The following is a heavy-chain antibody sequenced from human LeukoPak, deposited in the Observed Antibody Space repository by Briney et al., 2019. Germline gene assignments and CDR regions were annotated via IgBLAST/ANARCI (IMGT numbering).Heavy chain of an antibody. V-gene: IGHV3-15*01. CDR2: IKSKSDGGTP. CDR3: ALIAATASFDS. D-gene: IGHD6-13*01. Sequence: GGSLRLSCTASGFTFSNAWMAWVRHAPGKGLEWVGLIKSKSDGGTPAYAAPVKGRFTLSRDDSKNTLYLQINSLKTEDTAVYYCALIAATASFDSWGQGTLVTVSS. J-gene: IGHJ4*02. CDR1: GFTFSNAW.